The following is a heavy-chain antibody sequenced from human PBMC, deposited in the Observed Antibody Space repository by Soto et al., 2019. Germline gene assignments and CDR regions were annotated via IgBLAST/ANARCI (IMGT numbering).Heavy chain of an antibody. CDR2: INHSGST. D-gene: IGHD5-12*01. CDR1: GGSFSGYY. CDR3: AGYVYGAFDI. V-gene: IGHV4-34*01. Sequence: QVQLQQWGAGLLKPSETLSLTCAVYGGSFSGYYWSWIRQPPGKGLEWIGEINHSGSTNYNPSLKSRVTISVDTSKIQFSLKLSSVTAADTAVYYCAGYVYGAFDIWGQGTMVTVSS. J-gene: IGHJ3*02.